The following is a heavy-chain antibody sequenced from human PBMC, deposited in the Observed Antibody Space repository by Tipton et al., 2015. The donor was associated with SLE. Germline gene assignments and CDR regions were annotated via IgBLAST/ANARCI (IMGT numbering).Heavy chain of an antibody. Sequence: TLSLTCTVSGGSISGYYWSWIRQHPGKGLEWIGYIYYSGSTYYNPSLKSRVTISVDTSKNQFSLKLSSVTAADTAVYYCARAKRIWFGESPNYFDYWGQGTLVTVSS. CDR1: GGSISGYY. V-gene: IGHV4-31*03. J-gene: IGHJ4*02. D-gene: IGHD3-10*01. CDR2: IYYSGST. CDR3: ARAKRIWFGESPNYFDY.